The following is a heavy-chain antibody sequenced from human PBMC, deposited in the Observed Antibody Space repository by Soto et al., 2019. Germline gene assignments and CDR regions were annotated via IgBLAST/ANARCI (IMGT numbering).Heavy chain of an antibody. CDR1: GFTFSSYA. Sequence: EVQLLESGGGLVQPGGSLRLSCAASGFTFSSYAMSWVRQAPGKGLEWVSAISGSGGSTYYADSVKGRFTISRDNSKNTLYLQMNSLRAEDTAVYYCAKAPPAATRYYYYGMDVWGQGTTVTVSS. D-gene: IGHD2-2*01. CDR2: ISGSGGST. V-gene: IGHV3-23*01. CDR3: AKAPPAATRYYYYGMDV. J-gene: IGHJ6*02.